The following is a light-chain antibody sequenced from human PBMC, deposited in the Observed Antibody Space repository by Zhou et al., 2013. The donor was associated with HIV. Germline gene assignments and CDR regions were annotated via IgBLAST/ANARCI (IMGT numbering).Light chain of an antibody. Sequence: DIQMTQSPSSLSASVGDRVTITCRASQGIRNSLAWYQQKPGKVPNLLIYAAKTLQSGVPSRFSGSGYGTDFTLTIAGLQPEDFAVYYCQQYGTSRPHYTFGQGTTLEIK. CDR1: QGIRNS. CDR3: QQYGTSRPHYT. CDR2: AAK. V-gene: IGKV1-27*01. J-gene: IGKJ2*01.